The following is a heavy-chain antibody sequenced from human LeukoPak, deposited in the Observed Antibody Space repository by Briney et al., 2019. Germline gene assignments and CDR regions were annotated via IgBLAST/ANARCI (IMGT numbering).Heavy chain of an antibody. V-gene: IGHV4-4*02. CDR3: AASSGWWRLDS. Sequence: PSGTLSLTCGVSSGSISSGHWWTWVRQPPGKGLEWIGERHHGGTINYNPSLKSRITISLDTAKNQFSLTLTSVTAADTAVYYCAASSGWWRLDSWGQGTLVTV. D-gene: IGHD6-19*01. CDR2: RHHGGTI. J-gene: IGHJ4*02. CDR1: SGSISSGHW.